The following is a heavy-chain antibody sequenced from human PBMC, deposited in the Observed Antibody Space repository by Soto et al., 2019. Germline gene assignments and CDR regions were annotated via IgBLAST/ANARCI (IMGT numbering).Heavy chain of an antibody. Sequence: QVHLVQSGSEVKKPGSSVTVSCKASGGTFNTYTFSWVRQAPGQGLEWMGSILPIMGSVNYAHDFRGRLSITADPSTTTAYMELTSLTSRDTAIYYCARIPRYSYPTSDPLDNWGQGTLVTVSS. CDR3: ARIPRYSYPTSDPLDN. CDR2: ILPIMGSV. J-gene: IGHJ4*02. V-gene: IGHV1-69*01. D-gene: IGHD2-15*01. CDR1: GGTFNTYT.